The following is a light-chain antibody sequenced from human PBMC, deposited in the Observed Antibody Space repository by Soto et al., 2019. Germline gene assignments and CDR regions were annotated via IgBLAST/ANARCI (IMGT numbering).Light chain of an antibody. J-gene: IGKJ1*01. Sequence: DMVLTQSPGTLSLSPGERATLSCRASQSVRSNYLAWYQQRPGQAPRLLIYGASTRATGIPDRFSGSGSGTDFALTINRLEPEDFAVYCCQQYCGSPWAFGLGTKVEFK. CDR3: QQYCGSPWA. CDR1: QSVRSNY. CDR2: GAS. V-gene: IGKV3-20*01.